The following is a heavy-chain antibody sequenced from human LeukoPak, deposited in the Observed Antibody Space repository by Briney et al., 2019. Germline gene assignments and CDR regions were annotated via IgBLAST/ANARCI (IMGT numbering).Heavy chain of an antibody. D-gene: IGHD6-25*01. CDR1: GYTFTGYY. Sequence: GASVKVSCKASGYTFTGYYMHWVRQAPGQGLEWMGWINPNSGGTNYAQKFQGRVTMTRDTSISTAYMELSRLRSDDTAVYYCARDGAAAVSGDPYYYYMDVWGKGTTVTVSS. CDR3: ARDGAAAVSGDPYYYYMDV. V-gene: IGHV1-2*02. J-gene: IGHJ6*03. CDR2: INPNSGGT.